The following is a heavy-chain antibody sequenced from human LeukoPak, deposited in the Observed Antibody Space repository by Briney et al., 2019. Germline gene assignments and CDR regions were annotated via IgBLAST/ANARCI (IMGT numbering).Heavy chain of an antibody. J-gene: IGHJ4*02. Sequence: GRSLRLSCAASGFTFSSYGMHWVRQAPGQGLEWVAVIWNDGSNKYYVDSVKGRFTIPRDNSKNTLHLQMNSLRTEDTAVYYCARDYCSSTSCLFDYWGQGTLVTVSS. CDR3: ARDYCSSTSCLFDY. CDR1: GFTFSSYG. D-gene: IGHD2-2*01. CDR2: IWNDGSNK. V-gene: IGHV3-33*01.